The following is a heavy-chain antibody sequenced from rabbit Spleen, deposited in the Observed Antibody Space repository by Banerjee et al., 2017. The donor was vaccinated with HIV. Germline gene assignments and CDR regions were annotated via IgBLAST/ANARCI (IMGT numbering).Heavy chain of an antibody. CDR3: ASGYSDIYFNL. CDR1: GFSFSSGYY. D-gene: IGHD1-1*01. V-gene: IGHV1S45*01. J-gene: IGHJ4*01. Sequence: QQQLVESGGGLVKPGASLTLTCKASGFSFSSGYYIYWVRQAPGKGLEWIGCIGTGSGSAYYANWAKGRFTISKTSSTTVTLQMTSLTAADTATYFCASGYSDIYFNLWGPGTLVTVS. CDR2: IGTGSGSA.